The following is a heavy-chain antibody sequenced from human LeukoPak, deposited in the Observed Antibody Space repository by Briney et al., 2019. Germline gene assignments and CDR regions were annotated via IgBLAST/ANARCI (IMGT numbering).Heavy chain of an antibody. V-gene: IGHV4-31*03. CDR3: ARGGRSGYYPYQRFGYYFDY. D-gene: IGHD3-22*01. CDR1: GGSISSGGYY. CDR2: IYYSGST. Sequence: SETLSLTCTVSGGSISSGGYYWSWIRQHPGKGLEWIGYIYYSGSTYYNPSLKSRVTISVDTSKNQFSLKLSSVTAADTAVYYCARGGRSGYYPYQRFGYYFDYWGQGTLVTVSS. J-gene: IGHJ4*02.